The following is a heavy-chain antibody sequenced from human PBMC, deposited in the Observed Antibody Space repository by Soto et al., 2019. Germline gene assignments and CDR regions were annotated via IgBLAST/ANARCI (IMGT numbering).Heavy chain of an antibody. D-gene: IGHD2-2*01. Sequence: PGGALRLSCSASGFTFSSYAMHWVRQAPGKGLEYVSAISSNGGSTYYADSVKGRFTISRDNSKNTLYLQMSSLRAEDTAVYYCVKFLRTPVPAAMETLDYWGQGTLVNVSS. CDR1: GFTFSSYA. CDR2: ISSNGGST. J-gene: IGHJ4*02. V-gene: IGHV3-64D*08. CDR3: VKFLRTPVPAAMETLDY.